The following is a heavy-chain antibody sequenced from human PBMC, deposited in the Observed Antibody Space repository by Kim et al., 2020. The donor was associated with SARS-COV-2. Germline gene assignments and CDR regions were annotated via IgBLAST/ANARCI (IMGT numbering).Heavy chain of an antibody. CDR3: ARGVGQDFLSGWYRYYYYGMDV. V-gene: IGHV3-48*03. J-gene: IGHJ6*02. D-gene: IGHD6-19*01. CDR2: ISSSGSTI. Sequence: GGSLRLSCAASGFTFSSYEMNWVRQAPGKGLEWVSYISSSGSTIYYADSVKGRFTISRDNAKNSLYLQMNSLRAEDTAVYYCARGVGQDFLSGWYRYYYYGMDVWGQGTTVTVSS. CDR1: GFTFSSYE.